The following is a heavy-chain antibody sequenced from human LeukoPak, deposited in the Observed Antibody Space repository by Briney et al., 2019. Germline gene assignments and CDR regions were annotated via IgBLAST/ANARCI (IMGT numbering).Heavy chain of an antibody. D-gene: IGHD3-16*02. CDR3: AKGWDLITFGGVIVPHGD. CDR2: ISYDGSNK. J-gene: IGHJ4*02. CDR1: GFTFSSYG. V-gene: IGHV3-30*18. Sequence: PGGSLRLSCAASGFTFSSYGMHWVRQAPGKGLEWVAVISYDGSNKYYADSVKGRFTISRDNSKNTLYLQMNSLRAEDTAVYYCAKGWDLITFGGVIVPHGDWGQGTLVTVSS.